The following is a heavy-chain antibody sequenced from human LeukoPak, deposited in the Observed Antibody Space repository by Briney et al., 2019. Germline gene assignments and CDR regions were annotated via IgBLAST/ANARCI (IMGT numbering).Heavy chain of an antibody. J-gene: IGHJ3*02. D-gene: IGHD3-22*01. CDR1: GYSFTSHW. Sequence: GESLKISCKGSGYSFTSHWIGWVRQVPGKGLEWMGIIYPGDSDTRYSPSFQGQVTISADKSISTAYLQWSSLKASDTAMYYCARQGTYYYDSSGYYVDAFDIWGQGTMVTVSS. CDR3: ARQGTYYYDSSGYYVDAFDI. V-gene: IGHV5-51*01. CDR2: IYPGDSDT.